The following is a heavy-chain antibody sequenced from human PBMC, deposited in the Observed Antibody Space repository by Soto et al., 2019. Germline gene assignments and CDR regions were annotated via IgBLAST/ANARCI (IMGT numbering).Heavy chain of an antibody. CDR1: GYSIRSSDW. CDR3: ARVPGP. Sequence: LETLSLTCAVSGYSIRSSDWWGWIRQPPGKGLEWIGYIYHSGSTYYNPSLKSRVTISVDRSKNQFSLKLSSVTAADTAVYYCARVPGPWGQGTLVTVSS. J-gene: IGHJ5*02. V-gene: IGHV4-28*03. D-gene: IGHD7-27*01. CDR2: IYHSGST.